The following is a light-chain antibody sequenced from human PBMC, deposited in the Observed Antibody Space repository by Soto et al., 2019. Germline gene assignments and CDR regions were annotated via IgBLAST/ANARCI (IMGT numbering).Light chain of an antibody. CDR3: CSYAGSYTLV. Sequence: QSALTQPRSVSGSPGQSVTISCTGTNSDVGGYNYVSWYQQHPGRAPKLMIYDGGKRPSGVPDRFSGSNSGITASLTISGLQAEDEADYYCCSYAGSYTLVFGTGTKVTVL. CDR2: DGG. V-gene: IGLV2-11*01. J-gene: IGLJ1*01. CDR1: NSDVGGYNY.